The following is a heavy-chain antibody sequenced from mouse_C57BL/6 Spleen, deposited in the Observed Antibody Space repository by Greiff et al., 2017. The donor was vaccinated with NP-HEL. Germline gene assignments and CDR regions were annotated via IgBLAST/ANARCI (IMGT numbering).Heavy chain of an antibody. CDR3: ARPYYGSRYWYFDV. J-gene: IGHJ1*03. CDR1: GFTFSDYG. V-gene: IGHV5-17*01. CDR2: ISSGSSTI. Sequence: DVHLVESGGGLVKPGGSLKLSCAASGFTFSDYGMHWVRQAPEKGLEWVAYISSGSSTIYYADTVKGRFTISRDNAKNTLFLQMTSLRSEDTAMYYCARPYYGSRYWYFDVWGTGTTVTVSS. D-gene: IGHD1-1*01.